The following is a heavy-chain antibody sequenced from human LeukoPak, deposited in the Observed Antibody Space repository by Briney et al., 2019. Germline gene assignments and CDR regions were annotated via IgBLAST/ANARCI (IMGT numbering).Heavy chain of an antibody. J-gene: IGHJ6*03. Sequence: ASVKVSCKASGYTFTGYYMHWVRQAPGQGLEWMGWINPNSGGTNYAQKFQGRVTMTRDTSISTAYMELSRLRSDDTAVYYCAIVSSGNYYHYYMDVWGKGTTVTVSS. D-gene: IGHD6-19*01. CDR3: AIVSSGNYYHYYMDV. CDR1: GYTFTGYY. CDR2: INPNSGGT. V-gene: IGHV1-2*02.